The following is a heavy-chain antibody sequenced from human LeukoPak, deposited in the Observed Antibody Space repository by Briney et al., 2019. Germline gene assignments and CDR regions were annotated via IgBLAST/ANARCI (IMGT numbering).Heavy chain of an antibody. J-gene: IGHJ4*02. CDR2: ISSSSSYI. V-gene: IGHV3-21*01. CDR3: ARARVVPAAYFDY. Sequence: GRSLRLSCAASGLTFDDYAMHWVRQAPGKRLEWVSSISSSSSYIYYADSVKGRFTISRDNAKNSLYLQMNSLRAEDTAVYYCARARVVPAAYFDYWGQGTLVTVSS. CDR1: GLTFDDYA. D-gene: IGHD2-2*01.